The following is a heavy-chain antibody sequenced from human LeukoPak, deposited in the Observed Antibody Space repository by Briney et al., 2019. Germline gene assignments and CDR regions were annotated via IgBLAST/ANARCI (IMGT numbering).Heavy chain of an antibody. J-gene: IGHJ5*02. CDR3: ARADSMKWWGLDP. CDR2: TYAGGAS. CDR1: GFNISKTY. V-gene: IGHV3-53*01. D-gene: IGHD2-8*01. Sequence: GGSLRLSCAASGFNISKTYLMWARQAPGKSLEWVSVTYAGGASWYGDFVEGRFTISRDTSKNTVYLQMNGLRGDDTAIYFCARADSMKWWGLDPWGQGTLVTVAS.